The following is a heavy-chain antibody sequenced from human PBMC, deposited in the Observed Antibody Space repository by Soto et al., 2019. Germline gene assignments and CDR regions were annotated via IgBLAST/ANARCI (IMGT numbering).Heavy chain of an antibody. V-gene: IGHV3-74*01. CDR1: GFSFSSYF. CDR2: VPGDGSRA. D-gene: IGHD2-8*01. CDR3: AREKWYSMDV. J-gene: IGHJ6*02. Sequence: LRLSCAASGFSFSSYFMAWVRQAPGEGLVSVSHVPGDGSRASYADSVRGRFTISRDNAKNTLYLQMDSLRDEDTAIYYCAREKWYSMDVWGQGTTVTVSS.